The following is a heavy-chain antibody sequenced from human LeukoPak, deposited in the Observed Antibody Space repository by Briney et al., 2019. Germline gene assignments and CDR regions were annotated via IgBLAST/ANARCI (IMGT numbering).Heavy chain of an antibody. V-gene: IGHV1-18*01. CDR2: ISAYNGNT. D-gene: IGHD3-10*02. J-gene: IGHJ3*01. Sequence: ASVKVSCKASGYTFTSYGISWVRQAPGQGLEWMGWISAYNGNTNYAQKFQGRVTITADESTSTAYMGLSSLRSEDTAVYYCARAGMFGGQGTMVTVSS. CDR1: GYTFTSYG. CDR3: ARAGMF.